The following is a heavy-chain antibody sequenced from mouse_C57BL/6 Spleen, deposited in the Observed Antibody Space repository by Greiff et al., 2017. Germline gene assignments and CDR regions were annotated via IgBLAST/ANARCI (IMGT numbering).Heavy chain of an antibody. CDR1: GFNINDYY. J-gene: IGHJ1*03. D-gene: IGHD2-3*01. Sequence: VHVQQSGAELVKPGASVKLSCTASGFNINDYYMHWVKQRTEQGLAWIGRIDPEDGETKYAPKFQGKATITADTSSNTAYLQLSSLTSEDTAVYYCARGYDGYYKYFDVGGTGTTVTVSS. CDR2: IDPEDGET. V-gene: IGHV14-2*01. CDR3: ARGYDGYYKYFDV.